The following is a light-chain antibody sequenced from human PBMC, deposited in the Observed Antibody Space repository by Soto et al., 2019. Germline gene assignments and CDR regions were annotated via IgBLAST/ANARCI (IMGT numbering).Light chain of an antibody. CDR3: CSYAGSSTWV. Sequence: QAVVTQPASVSGSPGQSITVSCTGTSSDVGSYNFVSWYQQHPGKAPKLMIYEGSQRPSGVSNRFSGSKSGNTASLTISGLQPEDEADYYCCSYAGSSTWVFGGGTKLTVL. CDR1: SSDVGSYNF. J-gene: IGLJ3*02. CDR2: EGS. V-gene: IGLV2-23*01.